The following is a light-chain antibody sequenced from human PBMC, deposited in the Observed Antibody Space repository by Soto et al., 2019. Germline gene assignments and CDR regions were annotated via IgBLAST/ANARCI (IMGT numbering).Light chain of an antibody. V-gene: IGKV3-11*01. CDR1: QSVSTY. CDR2: DAS. J-gene: IGKJ1*01. Sequence: EIMLTQSPDTLSLSPGNRATLSCRASQSVSTYLAWYQQKPGQPPRLLIYDASNRATGIPARFSGSGSGTDFTLTISSLELEDFAVYYCQQRSNWPPTFGQGTKVDIK. CDR3: QQRSNWPPT.